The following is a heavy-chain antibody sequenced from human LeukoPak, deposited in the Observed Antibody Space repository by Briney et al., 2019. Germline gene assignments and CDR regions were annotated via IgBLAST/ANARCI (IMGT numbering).Heavy chain of an antibody. CDR2: ISAYNGNT. J-gene: IGHJ6*03. CDR3: ARDLGRYYYYYMDV. CDR1: GYTFTSYG. V-gene: IGHV1-18*01. Sequence: GASVKVSCKASGYTFTSYGISWVRQAPGQGLEWMGWISAYNGNTNYAQKGQGRVTMTTDTSTSTAYMELRSLRSDDTAVYYCARDLGRYYYYYMDVWGKGTTVTVSS.